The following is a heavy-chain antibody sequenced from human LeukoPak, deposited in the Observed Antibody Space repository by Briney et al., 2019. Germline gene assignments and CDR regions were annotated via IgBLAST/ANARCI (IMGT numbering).Heavy chain of an antibody. CDR1: GYSVSSNSAA. CDR2: TYYRSKWYN. J-gene: IGHJ6*02. D-gene: IGHD3-3*01. CDR3: ASGDGYNYYYGMDV. Sequence: SQTLSLTCAIAGYSVSSNSAAWNWIRQSPSRGLEWLVRTYYRSKWYNDYAVSVKSRITINPDTSKNQFSLQLNSVTPEDTAVYYCASGDGYNYYYGMDVWGQGTTVTVSS. V-gene: IGHV6-1*01.